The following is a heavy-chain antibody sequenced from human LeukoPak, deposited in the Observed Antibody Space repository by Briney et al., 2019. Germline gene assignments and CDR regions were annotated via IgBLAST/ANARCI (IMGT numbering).Heavy chain of an antibody. V-gene: IGHV3-21*01. J-gene: IGHJ4*02. CDR1: GFSFSNYG. Sequence: GGSLRLSCAASGFSFSNYGINWVRQAPGKGLEWVSSISSSSTYIYYADSVKGRFTISRDDAKNSLYLQMSSLRAEDTAVYYWTKDAGAYSSSSPGNDWGQGTLVTVSS. CDR3: TKDAGAYSSSSPGND. CDR2: ISSSSTYI. D-gene: IGHD6-6*01.